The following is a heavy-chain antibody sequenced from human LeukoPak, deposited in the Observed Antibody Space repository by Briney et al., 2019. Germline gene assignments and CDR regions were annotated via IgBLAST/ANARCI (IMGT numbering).Heavy chain of an antibody. J-gene: IGHJ4*02. CDR2: IYPGDSDT. Sequence: GESLKISCKGSGYGFTTSWIGWVRQMPGKGLEWMGIIYPGDSDTRYSPSFQGQVTISVDKSISTAYLQWSSLKASDTAMYYCATARFCSGGACYAEHWGQGTLVTVSS. V-gene: IGHV5-51*01. CDR1: GYGFTTSW. CDR3: ATARFCSGGACYAEH. D-gene: IGHD2-15*01.